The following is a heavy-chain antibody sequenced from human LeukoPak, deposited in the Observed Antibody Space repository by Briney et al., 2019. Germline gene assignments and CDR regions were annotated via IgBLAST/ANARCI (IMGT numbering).Heavy chain of an antibody. J-gene: IGHJ6*03. CDR1: GGTFSSYA. CDR3: ARGDSGYYYYMDV. V-gene: IGHV1-69*06. CDR2: IIPIFGTA. D-gene: IGHD2-21*02. Sequence: ASVKVSCKASGGTFSSYAISWVRQAPGQGLEWMGGIIPIFGTANYAQKFQGRVTITADKSTSTAYMELSSLRSEDTAVYYCARGDSGYYYYMDVWGKGTTVTVSS.